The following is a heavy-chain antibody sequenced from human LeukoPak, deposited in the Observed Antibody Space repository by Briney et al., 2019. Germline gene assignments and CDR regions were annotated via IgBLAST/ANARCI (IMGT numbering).Heavy chain of an antibody. CDR1: GGSFSGYY. Sequence: SETLSLTCAVYGGSFSGYYWSWIRQPPGKGLQWIGYIYYSGSTKYNPSLKSRVTISVDTSKNHFSLRLSSVTAADTAVYYCARHSSDYGGNFDYWGQGKLVTVSS. J-gene: IGHJ4*02. CDR3: ARHSSDYGGNFDY. CDR2: IYYSGST. D-gene: IGHD4-23*01. V-gene: IGHV4-59*08.